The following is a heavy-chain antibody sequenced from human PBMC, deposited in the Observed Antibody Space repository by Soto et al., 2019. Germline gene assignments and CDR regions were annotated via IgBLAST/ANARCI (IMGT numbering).Heavy chain of an antibody. Sequence: GESLKISCAASGFTFSGSPMHWVRQASGKGLEWVGRIRSKANNYATVYAASVKGRFTISRDDSKNTAYLQMNSLKTEDTAVYYCTREDDGGLIGFDYWGQGTLVTVSS. D-gene: IGHD3-16*01. CDR2: IRSKANNYAT. CDR1: GFTFSGSP. V-gene: IGHV3-73*01. J-gene: IGHJ4*02. CDR3: TREDDGGLIGFDY.